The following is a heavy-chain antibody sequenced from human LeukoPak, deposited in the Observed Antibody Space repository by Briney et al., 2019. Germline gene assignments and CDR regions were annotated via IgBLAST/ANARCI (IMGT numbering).Heavy chain of an antibody. D-gene: IGHD2-8*02. Sequence: GASLQISGKGSGSIFTSYWIGWVRQLPGKGLEWMGIIYPGDSDTRYSPSFQGQVTISADKSISTAYLQWSSLKASDTAMYYCARRSRTGDLIFDYWGQGTLVTVSS. CDR2: IYPGDSDT. CDR3: ARRSRTGDLIFDY. CDR1: GSIFTSYW. J-gene: IGHJ4*02. V-gene: IGHV5-51*01.